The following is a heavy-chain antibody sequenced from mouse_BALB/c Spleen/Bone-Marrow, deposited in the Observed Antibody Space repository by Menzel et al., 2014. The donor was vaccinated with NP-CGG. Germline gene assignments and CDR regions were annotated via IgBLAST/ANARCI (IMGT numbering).Heavy chain of an antibody. CDR1: GFTFSNYG. V-gene: IGHV5-6*01. CDR2: ISSGGSYT. D-gene: IGHD1-3*01. J-gene: IGHJ4*01. CDR3: ARLTPDYAMDY. Sequence: EVHVVESGGDLVKPGGSLKLSCAASGFTFSNYGMSWVRQTPDKRLEWVATISSGGSYTYFPDSVKGRFTISRDNAKNTLYLQMNSLKSEDAAMYYCARLTPDYAMDYWGQGTSVTVSS.